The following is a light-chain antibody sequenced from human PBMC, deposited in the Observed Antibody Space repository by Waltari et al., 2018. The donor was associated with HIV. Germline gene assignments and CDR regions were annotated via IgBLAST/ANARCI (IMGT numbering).Light chain of an antibody. CDR1: SSNIGRNN. V-gene: IGLV1-44*01. CDR2: SNG. Sequence: QSVVTQPPSASGTPGQRVTISCSGSSSNIGRNNVNWYQQFPGTAPKVLIYSNGVRPAGVPGRFSGSKSGTSASLVISGLQSEDEADYYCASWDDMLRGWVFGGGTKLTVL. J-gene: IGLJ3*02. CDR3: ASWDDMLRGWV.